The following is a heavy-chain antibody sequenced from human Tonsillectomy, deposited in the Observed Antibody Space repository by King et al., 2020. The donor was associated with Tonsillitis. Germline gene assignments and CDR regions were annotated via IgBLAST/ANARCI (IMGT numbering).Heavy chain of an antibody. Sequence: VQLVESGAEVKKPGASVKVSCKASGYTFTSYGISWVRQAPGQGLEWMGWISAYNGNTNYAQKLQGRVTMTTDTSTSTAYMELRSLRSDDTPVYYCAGDSVAGSGSRNYYYGMDVWGQGTTVTVSS. J-gene: IGHJ6*02. V-gene: IGHV1-18*04. CDR3: AGDSVAGSGSRNYYYGMDV. CDR2: ISAYNGNT. D-gene: IGHD3-10*01. CDR1: GYTFTSYG.